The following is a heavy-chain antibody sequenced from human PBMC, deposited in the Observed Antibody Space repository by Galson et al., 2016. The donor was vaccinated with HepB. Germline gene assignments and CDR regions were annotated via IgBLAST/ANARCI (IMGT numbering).Heavy chain of an antibody. D-gene: IGHD3-3*01. Sequence: SVKVSCKASGYTFSNYGISWVRQAPGQGLEWMGWISVYNGNTNYAQKIRGRVTFTTDTATNTAYMELRSLRSDDTAVYYCARERYRGRFVEWSRAGFDPWGEGTLVTVS. J-gene: IGHJ5*02. V-gene: IGHV1-18*01. CDR1: GYTFSNYG. CDR2: ISVYNGNT. CDR3: ARERYRGRFVEWSRAGFDP.